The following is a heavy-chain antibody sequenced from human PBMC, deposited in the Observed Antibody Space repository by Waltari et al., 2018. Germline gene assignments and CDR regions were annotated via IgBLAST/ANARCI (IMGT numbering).Heavy chain of an antibody. CDR1: GFTFSSYA. J-gene: IGHJ4*02. V-gene: IGHV3-23*04. Sequence: EVQLVESGGGLVQPGGSLRLSCAASGFTFSSYAMSWVRQAPGKGVEWVSAISGSGGSTYYADSGKGRFTISRDNSKNTLYLQMNSLRAEDTAVYYCAKDRQLVTGFFGYWGQGTLVTVSS. CDR3: AKDRQLVTGFFGY. CDR2: ISGSGGST. D-gene: IGHD6-6*01.